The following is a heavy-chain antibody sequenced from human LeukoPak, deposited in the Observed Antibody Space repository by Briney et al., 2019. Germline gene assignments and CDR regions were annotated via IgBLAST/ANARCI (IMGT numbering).Heavy chain of an antibody. Sequence: SETLSLACTVSGDSLDTYYWNWIRQPPGKGLEWIGYIYYSGSTNYNPSLKSRVTISVDTSKSQFSLKLISVTAADTAVYYCARRRIVFSSSSDPYYFDYWGQGILVTVSS. CDR1: GDSLDTYY. V-gene: IGHV4-59*08. D-gene: IGHD6-6*01. CDR2: IYYSGST. J-gene: IGHJ4*02. CDR3: ARRRIVFSSSSDPYYFDY.